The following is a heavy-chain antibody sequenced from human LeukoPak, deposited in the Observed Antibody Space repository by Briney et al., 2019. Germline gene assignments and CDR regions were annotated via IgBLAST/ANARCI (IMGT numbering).Heavy chain of an antibody. CDR1: GGSISSSNW. J-gene: IGHJ6*02. V-gene: IGHV4-4*02. D-gene: IGHD3-22*01. CDR2: VYHSGST. CDR3: ARISGSGPDYYDSSGYNYYYYGMDV. Sequence: PSETLSLTCAVSGGSISSSNWWSWVRQPPGKGLEWIGEVYHSGSTNYNPSLKGRVTISVDKSKNQFSLKLSSVTAADTAVYYCARISGSGPDYYDSSGYNYYYYGMDVWGQGTTVTVSS.